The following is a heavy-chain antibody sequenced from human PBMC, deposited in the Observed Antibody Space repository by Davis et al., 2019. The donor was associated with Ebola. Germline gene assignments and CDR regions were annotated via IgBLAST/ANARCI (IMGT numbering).Heavy chain of an antibody. CDR1: GGTFSSYA. CDR3: AAGGAYSSSWYLARFDY. CDR2: IIPIFGTA. D-gene: IGHD6-13*01. Sequence: SVKVSCKASGGTFSSYAISWVRQAPGQGLEWMGGIIPIFGTANYAQKFQERVTITRDMSTSTAYMELSSLRSEDTAVYYCAAGGAYSSSWYLARFDYWGQGTLVTVSS. V-gene: IGHV1-69*05. J-gene: IGHJ4*02.